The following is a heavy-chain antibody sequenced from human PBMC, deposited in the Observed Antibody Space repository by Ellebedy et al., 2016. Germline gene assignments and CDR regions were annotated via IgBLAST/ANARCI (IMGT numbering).Heavy chain of an antibody. CDR2: MNPNSGNT. V-gene: IGHV1-8*01. CDR3: ARGEERYFDWLFGDY. J-gene: IGHJ4*02. D-gene: IGHD3-9*01. CDR1: GYTFTSYD. Sequence: ASVKVSCKASGYTFTSYDINWVRQATGQGLEWMGWMNPNSGNTGYAQKFQGRVTITRDTSASTAYMELSSLRSEDTAVYYCARGEERYFDWLFGDYWGQGTLVTVSS.